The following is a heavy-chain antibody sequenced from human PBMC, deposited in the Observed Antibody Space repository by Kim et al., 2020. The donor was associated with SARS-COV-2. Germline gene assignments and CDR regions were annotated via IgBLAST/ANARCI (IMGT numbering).Heavy chain of an antibody. CDR3: AREAVIIAAAGSNWFDP. Sequence: ASVKVSCKASGYTFTGYYMHWVRQAPGQGLEWMGWINPNSGGTNYAQKFQGRVTMTRDTSISTAYMELSRLRSDDTAVYYCAREAVIIAAAGSNWFDPWGQGTLVTVSS. J-gene: IGHJ5*02. CDR1: GYTFTGYY. CDR2: INPNSGGT. D-gene: IGHD6-13*01. V-gene: IGHV1-2*02.